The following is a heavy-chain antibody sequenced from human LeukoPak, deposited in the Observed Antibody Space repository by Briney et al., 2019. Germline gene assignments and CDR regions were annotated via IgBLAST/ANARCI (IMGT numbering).Heavy chain of an antibody. Sequence: ASVKVSCKASGYTFTSYGISWVRQAPGQGPEWMGWISAYNGNTNYAQKLQGRVTMTTDTSTSTAYMELRSLRSDDTAVYYCARQDYDFWSGYLHTWFDPWGQGTLVTVSS. V-gene: IGHV1-18*01. CDR3: ARQDYDFWSGYLHTWFDP. D-gene: IGHD3-3*01. CDR2: ISAYNGNT. CDR1: GYTFTSYG. J-gene: IGHJ5*02.